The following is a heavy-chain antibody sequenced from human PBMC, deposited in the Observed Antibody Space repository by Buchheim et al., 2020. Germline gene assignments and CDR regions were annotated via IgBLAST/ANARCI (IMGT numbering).Heavy chain of an antibody. J-gene: IGHJ4*02. V-gene: IGHV3-23*04. Sequence: VQLVESGGGVVQPGRSLRLSCAASGFTFSSYGMHWVRQAPGKGLEWVSAISGSGGSTYYADSVKGRFTISRDNSKNTLYLQMNSLRAEDTAVYYCAKDGPYDFWSGYLSYFDYWGQGTL. CDR2: ISGSGGST. CDR1: GFTFSSYG. CDR3: AKDGPYDFWSGYLSYFDY. D-gene: IGHD3-3*01.